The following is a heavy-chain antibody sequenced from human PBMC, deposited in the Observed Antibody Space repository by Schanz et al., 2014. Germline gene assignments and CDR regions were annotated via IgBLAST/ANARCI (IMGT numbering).Heavy chain of an antibody. J-gene: IGHJ3*01. CDR2: ISGSGDDT. CDR3: APLYDCGGGGPINDAFEV. CDR1: GFTFSSYA. D-gene: IGHD2-21*01. Sequence: DVHLMESGGGLVQPGGSLRLSCAGSGFTFSSYAMNWVRQAPGKGLEWVSVISGSGDDTYYADSVKGRFTISRDNSKNTLYLHMNSLRVEYTAAYYCAPLYDCGGGGPINDAFEVGGQGTMVTVSS. V-gene: IGHV3-23*01.